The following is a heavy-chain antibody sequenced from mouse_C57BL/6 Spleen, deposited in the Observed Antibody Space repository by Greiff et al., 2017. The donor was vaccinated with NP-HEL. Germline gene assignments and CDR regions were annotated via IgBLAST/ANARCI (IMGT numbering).Heavy chain of an antibody. CDR1: GYTFTSYW. D-gene: IGHD1-1*01. J-gene: IGHJ4*01. CDR2: IDPSDSYT. V-gene: IGHV1-59*01. CDR3: ARAWVITTVVAYYAMDY. Sequence: VQLQQPGAELVRPGTSVKLSCKASGYTFTSYWMHWVKQRPGQGLEWIGVIDPSDSYTNYNQKFKGKATLTVDTSSSTAYMQLSSLTSEDSAVYYCARAWVITTVVAYYAMDYWGQGTSVTVSS.